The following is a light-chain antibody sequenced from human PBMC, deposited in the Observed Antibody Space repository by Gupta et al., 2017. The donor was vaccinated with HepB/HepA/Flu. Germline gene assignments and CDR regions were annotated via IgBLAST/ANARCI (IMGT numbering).Light chain of an antibody. Sequence: SYELTQPPSVSVSPGQTASITCPGDQLGDKYACWYQQKPGQSPVLVIYQDSKRPSGIPERFSGSNSGNTATLTISGTQAMDEADYYCQAWDSSTAGVVFGGGTKLTVL. CDR1: QLGDKY. V-gene: IGLV3-1*01. J-gene: IGLJ2*01. CDR2: QDS. CDR3: QAWDSSTAGVV.